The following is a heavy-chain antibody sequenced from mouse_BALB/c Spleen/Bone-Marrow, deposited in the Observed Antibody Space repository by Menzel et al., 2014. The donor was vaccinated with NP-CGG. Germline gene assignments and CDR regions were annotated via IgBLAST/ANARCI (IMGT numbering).Heavy chain of an antibody. CDR3: AAYYYGSSDGFAY. CDR2: IDPANGNT. CDR1: GFNIKDTY. D-gene: IGHD1-1*01. Sequence: EVQLVESGAELVKPGASVKLSCTASGFNIKDTYMHWVKQRPEQGLEWIGRIDPANGNTKYDPKFQGKATITADTSSNTAYLQLSSLTSVDTAGYYCAAYYYGSSDGFAYWGQGTLVTVSA. J-gene: IGHJ3*01. V-gene: IGHV14-3*02.